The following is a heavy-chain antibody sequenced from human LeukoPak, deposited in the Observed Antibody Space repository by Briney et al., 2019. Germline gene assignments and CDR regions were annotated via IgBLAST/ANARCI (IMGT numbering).Heavy chain of an antibody. J-gene: IGHJ6*03. CDR2: IIPIFGTA. CDR1: GGTFSSYA. CDR3: ASRRLAAASGYQSNYYYMDV. D-gene: IGHD6-13*01. V-gene: IGHV1-69*06. Sequence: GASVKVSCKASGGTFSSYAISWVRQAPGQGLEWMGGIIPIFGTANYAQKFQGRVTITADKSTSTAYMELSSLRSEDTAVYYCASRRLAAASGYQSNYYYMDVWGKGTTVTVSS.